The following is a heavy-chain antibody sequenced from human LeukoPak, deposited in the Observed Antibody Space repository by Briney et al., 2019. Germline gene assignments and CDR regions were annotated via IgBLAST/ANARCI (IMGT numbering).Heavy chain of an antibody. D-gene: IGHD3-10*01. CDR3: ARDISGSFSVDY. CDR2: ISYDGGNK. J-gene: IGHJ4*02. V-gene: IGHV3-30-3*01. Sequence: GGSLRLSCAASKFTFSIYAMHWVRQAPGKGLEWVAVISYDGGNKYYADSVKGRFTISRDNSKNTLYLQMNSLRAEDTAVYYCARDISGSFSVDYWGQGTLVTVSS. CDR1: KFTFSIYA.